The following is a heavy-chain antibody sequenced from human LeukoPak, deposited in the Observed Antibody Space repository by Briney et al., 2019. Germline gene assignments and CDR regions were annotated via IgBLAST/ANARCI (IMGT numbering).Heavy chain of an antibody. CDR2: INPNSGDT. CDR3: ARDWLLRYSQGGFDS. CDR1: GNTFTGFY. V-gene: IGHV1-2*02. J-gene: IGHJ4*02. D-gene: IGHD3-9*01. Sequence: ASVKVSCKASGNTFTGFYMHWVRQAPGQGLEWMGWINPNSGDTRYAQKFQGRVTMTRDTSMNTAYMELSRLRSDDTAVYYCARDWLLRYSQGGFDSWGQGILVTVSS.